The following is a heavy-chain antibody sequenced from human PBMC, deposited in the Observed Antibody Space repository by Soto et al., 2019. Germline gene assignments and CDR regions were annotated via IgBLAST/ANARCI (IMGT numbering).Heavy chain of an antibody. Sequence: PSETLSLTCTVSGGSISSYYWSWIRQPPGKGLEWIGYIYYSGSTNYNPSLKSRVTISVNTSKNQFSLKLSSVTAADTAVYYCAILKGAHVDTAMVFNYCYCGMDSWGQGTMVTVS. D-gene: IGHD5-18*01. CDR2: IYYSGST. CDR1: GGSISSYY. J-gene: IGHJ6*02. CDR3: AILKGAHVDTAMVFNYCYCGMDS. V-gene: IGHV4-59*01.